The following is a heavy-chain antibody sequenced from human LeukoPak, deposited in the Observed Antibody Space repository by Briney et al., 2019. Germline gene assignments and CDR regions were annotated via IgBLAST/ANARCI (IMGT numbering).Heavy chain of an antibody. V-gene: IGHV3-21*06. J-gene: IGHJ4*02. CDR1: GFTFSSYS. CDR3: AANISFDY. D-gene: IGHD2-8*01. CDR2: ISGSSDYI. Sequence: GGSLRLSCAASGFTFSSYSMNWVRQAPGKGLEWVSSISGSSDYIFYADSVKGRFTISRDNAKNSLFLQMNSLRVEDTAVYYCAANISFDYWGQGTLVTVSS.